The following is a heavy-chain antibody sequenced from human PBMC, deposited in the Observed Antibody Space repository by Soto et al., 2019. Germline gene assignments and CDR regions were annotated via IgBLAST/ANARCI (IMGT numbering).Heavy chain of an antibody. CDR3: ARDASGWELPTFDY. CDR1: GFTFSSYA. V-gene: IGHV3-30-3*01. Sequence: QVQLVESGGGVVQPGRSLRLSCAASGFTFSSYAMHWVRQAPGKGLEGVAVISYDGSNKYYADSVKGRFTISRDNSKNTLYLQMNSLRAEDTAVYYCARDASGWELPTFDYCGQGTLVTVSS. CDR2: ISYDGSNK. J-gene: IGHJ4*02. D-gene: IGHD1-26*01.